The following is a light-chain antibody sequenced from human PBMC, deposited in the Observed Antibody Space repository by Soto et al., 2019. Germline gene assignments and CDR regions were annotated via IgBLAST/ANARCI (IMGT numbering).Light chain of an antibody. CDR2: SAS. CDR1: QSISSY. Sequence: DIQMTQSPSSLSASVGDRVTISCRASQSISSYLNWYQQKPGKAPKLLIYSASSLQSGVPSRFSGSGSGTDSTLTISRLKPEDLATYHCQQSYSTPPTFGQGTKLEIK. J-gene: IGKJ2*01. CDR3: QQSYSTPPT. V-gene: IGKV1-39*01.